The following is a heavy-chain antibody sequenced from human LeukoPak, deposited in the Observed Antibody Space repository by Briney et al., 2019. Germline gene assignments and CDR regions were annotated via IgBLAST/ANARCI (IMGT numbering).Heavy chain of an antibody. CDR1: GYTFTSYV. J-gene: IGHJ4*02. CDR2: ISAYNGNT. V-gene: IGHV1-18*01. CDR3: ARSYCGGDCYEGFDY. Sequence: ASVKVSCKASGYTFTSYVISWVRQAPGQGLEWMGWISAYNGNTNYAQKFQDRVTMTTDTSTSTAYMELRSLRSVDTAVYYCARSYCGGDCYEGFDYWGQGTLVTVSS. D-gene: IGHD2-21*02.